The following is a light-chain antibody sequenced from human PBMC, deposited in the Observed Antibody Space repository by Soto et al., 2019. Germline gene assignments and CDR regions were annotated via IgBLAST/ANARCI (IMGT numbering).Light chain of an antibody. CDR1: SSDVGGYTY. V-gene: IGLV2-14*01. J-gene: IGLJ1*01. CDR2: DVS. Sequence: LTQPASVSGSPGQAITISCTGASSDVGGYTYVSWYQQHPGKAPKFIIYDVSNRPSGVSNRFSGSKSGNTASLTISGLQAEDEADYYCSSYTTSNTRQIVFGTGTKVTVL. CDR3: SSYTTSNTRQIV.